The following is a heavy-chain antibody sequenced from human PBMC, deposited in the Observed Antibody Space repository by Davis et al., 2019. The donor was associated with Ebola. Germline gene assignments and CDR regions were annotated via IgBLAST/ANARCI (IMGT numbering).Heavy chain of an antibody. CDR2: ISYDGSNK. CDR1: GFTFSSYG. D-gene: IGHD3-3*01. V-gene: IGHV3-30*03. J-gene: IGHJ4*02. Sequence: GGSLRLSCAASGFTFSSYGMHWVRQAPGKGLEWVAVISYDGSNKYYADSVKGRFTISRDDSKNTLYLQMNSLKTEDTAVYYCTTETIFGVHWGQGTLVTVSS. CDR3: TTETIFGVH.